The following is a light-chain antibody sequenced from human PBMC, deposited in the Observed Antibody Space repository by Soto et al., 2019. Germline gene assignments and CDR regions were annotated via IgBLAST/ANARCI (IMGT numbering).Light chain of an antibody. CDR3: HQYDNLPT. CDR2: DAS. J-gene: IGKJ2*01. V-gene: IGKV1-33*01. Sequence: DIQMTQSPSSLSASVGERVTITCQASQDISNYLNWYQQKPGKAPKLLIYDASNLETGVPSRFSGSGSGTDFTFTISSLQPEDIATYYCHQYDNLPTFGQGTKLEIK. CDR1: QDISNY.